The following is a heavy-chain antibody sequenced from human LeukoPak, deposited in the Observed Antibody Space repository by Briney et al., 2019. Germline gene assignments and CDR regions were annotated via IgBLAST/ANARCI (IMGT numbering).Heavy chain of an antibody. CDR3: ARVGSSGWYNYFDY. CDR1: GFTVSSSY. J-gene: IGHJ4*02. D-gene: IGHD6-19*01. Sequence: GGSLRLSCAASGFTVSSSYMSWVRQAPGKGLEWVSVIYSGGSTYYADSVKGRFTISRDNSKNTLYLQMNSLRAEDTAVYYCARVGSSGWYNYFDYWGQGTLVTVSS. V-gene: IGHV3-66*01. CDR2: IYSGGST.